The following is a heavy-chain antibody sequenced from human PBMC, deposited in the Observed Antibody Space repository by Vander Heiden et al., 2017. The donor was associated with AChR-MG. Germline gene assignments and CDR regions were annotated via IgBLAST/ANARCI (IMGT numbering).Heavy chain of an antibody. V-gene: IGHV1-18*01. CDR3: ARDDEFGVVTTLDY. CDR1: GYTCPDYG. J-gene: IGHJ4*02. CDR2: ISAYNGNT. Sequence: QVQLVQSGAEVKKPGVSVQVLCKGSGYTCPDYGISWVRQAPGQGLEWMGWISAYNGNTNYAQTLQGRVTMTTDTSTSTAYMELRSLGSDDTAVYYCARDDEFGVVTTLDYWGQGTLVTVSS. D-gene: IGHD3-3*01.